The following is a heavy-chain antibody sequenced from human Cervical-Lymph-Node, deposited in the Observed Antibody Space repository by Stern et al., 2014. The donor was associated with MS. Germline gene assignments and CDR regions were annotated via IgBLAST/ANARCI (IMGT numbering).Heavy chain of an antibody. V-gene: IGHV1-69*06. D-gene: IGHD2-21*01. J-gene: IGHJ4*02. CDR1: GGTFTTHP. CDR2: IIPFLDTP. Sequence: VQLVESGAEVKKPGSSVKVSCKASGGTFTTHPITWWRQAPGQGLEWMGGIIPFLDTPNYAQKFQGSVTITAVKSTGTPYMGISSMRFDDAAVYYCASSQVMSGHWGQGTPVIVS. CDR3: ASSQVMSGH.